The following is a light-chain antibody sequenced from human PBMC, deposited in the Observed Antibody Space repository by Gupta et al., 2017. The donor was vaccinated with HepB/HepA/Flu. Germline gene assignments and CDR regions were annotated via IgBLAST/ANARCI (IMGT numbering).Light chain of an antibody. CDR2: DAS. V-gene: IGKV3-11*01. CDR1: QSVSSY. J-gene: IGKJ1*01. Sequence: ALAQSPATLSLSPMEKSNLTLMASQSVSSYIAWYQQKPGQAPRLLIYDASTRATGIPARFSGSGSGTEFTLTISSLEPEDFAVYYCQQCCTWPWRFGQGTKVEIK. CDR3: QQCCTWPWR.